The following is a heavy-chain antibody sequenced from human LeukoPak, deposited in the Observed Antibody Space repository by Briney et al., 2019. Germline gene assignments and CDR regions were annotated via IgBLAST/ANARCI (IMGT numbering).Heavy chain of an antibody. D-gene: IGHD6-19*01. Sequence: SETLSLTCTVSGGSISSSSYYWGWIRQPPGKGLEWIGSIYYSGSTYYNPSLKSRVTISVDTSKNQFSLKLSSVTAADTAVYYCAIVRRGWYRYWGQGTLVTVSS. V-gene: IGHV4-39*07. CDR2: IYYSGST. CDR1: GGSISSSSYY. CDR3: AIVRRGWYRY. J-gene: IGHJ4*02.